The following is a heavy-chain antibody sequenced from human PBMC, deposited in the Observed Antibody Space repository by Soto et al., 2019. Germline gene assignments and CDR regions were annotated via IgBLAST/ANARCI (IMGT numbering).Heavy chain of an antibody. CDR1: GYTFTSYG. D-gene: IGHD2-2*01. CDR2: ISAYNGNT. V-gene: IGHV1-18*01. J-gene: IGHJ6*02. Sequence: ASVKVSCKASGYTFTSYGISWVRQAPGQGLEWMGWISAYNGNTNYAQKLQGRVTMTTDTSTSTAYMELRSLRSDDTAVYYCAREGLVVVPTTVNSDYYYYAMDVWGQGTRVTVSS. CDR3: AREGLVVVPTTVNSDYYYYAMDV.